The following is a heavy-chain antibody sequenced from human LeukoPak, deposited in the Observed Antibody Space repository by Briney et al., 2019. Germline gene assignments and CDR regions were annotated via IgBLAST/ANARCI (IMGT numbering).Heavy chain of an antibody. CDR3: ARLSQVTTCAKFEY. CDR1: GDFLSSGDYY. V-gene: IGHV4-39*01. Sequence: SETLSLTCTVSGDFLSSGDYYWGWIRQSPGKGLTWIGSIYYSGSTLYNASFESRVTMSVDTSKNQFSLKLRSVTAADTAVYYCARLSQVTTCAKFEYWGQGILVTVSS. D-gene: IGHD4-17*01. J-gene: IGHJ4*02. CDR2: IYYSGST.